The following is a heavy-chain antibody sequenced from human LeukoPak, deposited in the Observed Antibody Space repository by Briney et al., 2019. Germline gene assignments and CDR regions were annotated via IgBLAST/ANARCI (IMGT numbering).Heavy chain of an antibody. D-gene: IGHD3-22*01. CDR1: GFTVSSNY. CDR2: IYSGGST. V-gene: IGHV3-53*01. CDR3: ARTTYYYDSSGYYYYFDY. J-gene: IGHJ4*02. Sequence: GGSLRLSCAASGFTVSSNYMSWVRQAPGKGLEWVSVIYSGGSTYYADSVKGRFTISRDNSENTLYLQMNSLRAEDTAVYYCARTTYYYDSSGYYYYFDYWGQGTLVTVSS.